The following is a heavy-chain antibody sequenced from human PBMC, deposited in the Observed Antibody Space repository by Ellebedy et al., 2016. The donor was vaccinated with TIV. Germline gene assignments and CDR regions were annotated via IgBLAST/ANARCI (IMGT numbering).Heavy chain of an antibody. J-gene: IGHJ4*02. Sequence: SETLSLTCAVSGASISSYNWWTWVRQPPGKGLEWIGEIYHGGNTNYNPSLKSRVTISVDKSQNQFSLNLSSLTAADTAVYYCARSVVPAGRERNFAYWGQGILVAVSS. D-gene: IGHD2-2*01. CDR3: ARSVVPAGRERNFAY. CDR1: GASISSYNW. CDR2: IYHGGNT. V-gene: IGHV4-4*02.